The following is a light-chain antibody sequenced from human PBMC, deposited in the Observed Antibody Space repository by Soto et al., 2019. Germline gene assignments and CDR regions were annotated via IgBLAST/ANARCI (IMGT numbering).Light chain of an antibody. J-gene: IGKJ1*01. CDR1: RSISTW. V-gene: IGKV1-5*01. Sequence: DVQMTQSPSTLSASVGDRVTVTCQASRSISTWLAWYQQKPGNAPKLLLHHASILESGVPSRFSGSGSGTEFTLTISNLQPDDFATYYCQQYHFFWTFGQGTKVEIK. CDR3: QQYHFFWT. CDR2: HAS.